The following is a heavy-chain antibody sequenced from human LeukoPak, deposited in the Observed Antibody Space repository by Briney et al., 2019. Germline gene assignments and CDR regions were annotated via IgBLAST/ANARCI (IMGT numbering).Heavy chain of an antibody. CDR2: IKQDGSEK. CDR1: GFTFSSYW. V-gene: IGHV3-7*01. CDR3: ARDQWELATRIALYYYYYMDV. Sequence: GGSLRLSCAASGFTFSSYWMSWVRQAPGKGLEWVANIKQDGSEKYYVDSVKGRLTISRDNAKNSLYLQMNSLRAEDTAVYYCARDQWELATRIALYYYYYMDVWGKGTTVTVSS. J-gene: IGHJ6*03. D-gene: IGHD5-24*01.